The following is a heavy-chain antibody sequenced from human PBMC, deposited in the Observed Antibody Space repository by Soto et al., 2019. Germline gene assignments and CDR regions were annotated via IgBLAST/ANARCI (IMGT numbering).Heavy chain of an antibody. J-gene: IGHJ4*02. D-gene: IGHD3-22*01. CDR3: ARMSHRNYYDSSGHPH. CDR2: INAGNGNT. V-gene: IGHV1-3*01. Sequence: ASVKVSCKASGYTFTSYAMHWVRQAPGQRLEWMGWINAGNGNTKYSQKFQGRVTITRDTSASTAYMELSSLRSEDTAVYYCARMSHRNYYDSSGHPHWGQGTLVTVSS. CDR1: GYTFTSYA.